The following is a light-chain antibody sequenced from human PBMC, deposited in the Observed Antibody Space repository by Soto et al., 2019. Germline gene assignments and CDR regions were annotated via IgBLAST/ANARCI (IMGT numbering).Light chain of an antibody. CDR2: GAS. CDR1: QSVSSSY. V-gene: IGKV3-20*01. Sequence: EIVLTQSPGTLSLSPGERATLSCRASQSVSSSYLDWYQQKPGQAPRLLIYGASSRAPGNPDRFSGSGSGTDFTLTISRLEPEDFAVYYCQQYGSSLTWTFGQGTKVEIK. J-gene: IGKJ1*01. CDR3: QQYGSSLTWT.